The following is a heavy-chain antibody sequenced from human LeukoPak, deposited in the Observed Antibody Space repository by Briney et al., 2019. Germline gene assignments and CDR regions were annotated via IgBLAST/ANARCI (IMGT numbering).Heavy chain of an antibody. CDR3: ARQGVGLTTAYYFDY. V-gene: IGHV5-51*01. D-gene: IGHD4-11*01. Sequence: GESLQISCKGSGYSFTSYWIGWVRQMPGKGLEWMGIIYPGDSDTRYSPSFQGQVTISADKSISTAYLQWSSLKASDTAMYYCARQGVGLTTAYYFDYWGQGTLVTVSS. CDR1: GYSFTSYW. J-gene: IGHJ4*02. CDR2: IYPGDSDT.